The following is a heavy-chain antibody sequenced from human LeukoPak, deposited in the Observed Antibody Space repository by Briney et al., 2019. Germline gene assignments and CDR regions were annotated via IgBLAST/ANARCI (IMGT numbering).Heavy chain of an antibody. J-gene: IGHJ4*02. CDR3: AKDLHLYYFGSGVFDY. D-gene: IGHD3-10*01. Sequence: PGGSLRLSCAASGFTFSSYAMSWVRQAPGKGLEWVSAISGSGGSTYYADSVKGRFTISRDNSKNTLYVQMNSLRAEDTAVYYCAKDLHLYYFGSGVFDYWGQGTLVTVSS. CDR1: GFTFSSYA. CDR2: ISGSGGST. V-gene: IGHV3-23*01.